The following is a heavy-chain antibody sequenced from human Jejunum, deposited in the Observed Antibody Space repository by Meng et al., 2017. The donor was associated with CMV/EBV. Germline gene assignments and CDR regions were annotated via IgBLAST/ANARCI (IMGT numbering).Heavy chain of an antibody. J-gene: IGHJ4*02. CDR2: IFYSGAS. CDR3: ARTAVTPRGLFDS. D-gene: IGHD4-23*01. Sequence: VTGGTISSSSYFRDRISQPPGEGLEWIGIIFYSGASYYNPSLKSRVTMSLDTSENQCSLKLHSVTAADTAVYYCARTAVTPRGLFDSWGQGTLVTVSS. V-gene: IGHV4-39*07. CDR1: GGTISSSSYF.